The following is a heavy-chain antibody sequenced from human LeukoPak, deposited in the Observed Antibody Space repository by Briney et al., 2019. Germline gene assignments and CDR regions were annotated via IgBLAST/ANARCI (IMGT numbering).Heavy chain of an antibody. CDR2: IIPIFGTA. CDR1: GGTFSSYA. J-gene: IGHJ4*02. D-gene: IGHD3-22*01. Sequence: SVKVSCKASGGTFSSYAISWVRQAPGQGLEWMGGIIPIFGTANYAQKFQGRVTITADESTSTAYMELSSLRSEDTAVYYCARDLYYYDSSGYYLGYFDYWGQGTLVTVSS. CDR3: ARDLYYYDSSGYYLGYFDY. V-gene: IGHV1-69*13.